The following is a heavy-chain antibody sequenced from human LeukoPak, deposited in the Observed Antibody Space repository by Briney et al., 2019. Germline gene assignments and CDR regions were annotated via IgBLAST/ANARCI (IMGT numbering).Heavy chain of an antibody. J-gene: IGHJ6*02. V-gene: IGHV1-18*01. CDR2: ISAYNGNT. D-gene: IGHD2-15*01. Sequence: RGASVKVSCKASGYTFTSYGISWVRQAPGQGLEWMGWISAYNGNTNYAQKLQGRVTMTTDTSTSTAYMELGSLRSDDTAVYYCARDQGGWPHYYYYYGMDVWGQGTTVTVSS. CDR1: GYTFTSYG. CDR3: ARDQGGWPHYYYYYGMDV.